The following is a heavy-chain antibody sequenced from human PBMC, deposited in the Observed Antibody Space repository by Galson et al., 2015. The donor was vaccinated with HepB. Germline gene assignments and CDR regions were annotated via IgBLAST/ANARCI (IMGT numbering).Heavy chain of an antibody. V-gene: IGHV3-13*04. CDR2: IGTAGDT. D-gene: IGHD1-14*01. J-gene: IGHJ4*02. Sequence: SLRLSCAASGFTFSSYDMHWVRQATGKGLEWVSAIGTAGDTYYPGSVKGRFTISRENAKNSLYLQMNSLRAGDTAVYYCARGTRTAYFDYWGQGTLVTVSS. CDR1: GFTFSSYD. CDR3: ARGTRTAYFDY.